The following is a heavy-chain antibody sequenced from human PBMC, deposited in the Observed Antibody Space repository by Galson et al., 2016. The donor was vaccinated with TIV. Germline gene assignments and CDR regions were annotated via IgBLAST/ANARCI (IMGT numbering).Heavy chain of an antibody. CDR2: IDSDGGT. D-gene: IGHD2-21*01. CDR1: GFNVSDNY. J-gene: IGHJ6*02. V-gene: IGHV3-66*02. Sequence: SLRLSCAASGFNVSDNYLTWVRQAPGKGLEWVSIIDSDGGTHYANSVRGRFSISRDNSQNTLYLQMNTLRPEDTAVYYCARERRRCGNECYLRYYFGMDVWGQGTTVTVSS. CDR3: ARERRRCGNECYLRYYFGMDV.